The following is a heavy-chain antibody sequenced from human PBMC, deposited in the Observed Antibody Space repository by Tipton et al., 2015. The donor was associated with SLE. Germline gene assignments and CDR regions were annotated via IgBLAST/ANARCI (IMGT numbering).Heavy chain of an antibody. CDR3: ARWSYGDTLDY. Sequence: TLSLTCIVSGGSISSSSYYWGWIRQPPGKGLEWIGSNYYSGSTYYNPSLKSRVTISVDTSKNQFSLKLSSVTAADTAVYYCARWSYGDTLDYWGQGTLVTVSS. D-gene: IGHD4-17*01. CDR2: NYYSGST. J-gene: IGHJ4*02. CDR1: GGSISSSSYY. V-gene: IGHV4-39*07.